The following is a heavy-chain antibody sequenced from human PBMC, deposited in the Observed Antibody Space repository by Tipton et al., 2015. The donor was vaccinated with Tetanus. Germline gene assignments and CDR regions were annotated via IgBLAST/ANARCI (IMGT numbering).Heavy chain of an antibody. CDR1: GFSLSNYG. D-gene: IGHD3-16*02. CDR3: ARAPGGGSYHMDF. Sequence: SLRLSCAVSGFSLSNYGMHWVRQVPGRRLEWVAGIWYDGSNENYAGSVKGRFTISRDNAKNLLYLQMHNLRDEDTAVYYCARAPGGGSYHMDFWGQGTLVAVSS. J-gene: IGHJ4*02. V-gene: IGHV3-33*01. CDR2: IWYDGSNE.